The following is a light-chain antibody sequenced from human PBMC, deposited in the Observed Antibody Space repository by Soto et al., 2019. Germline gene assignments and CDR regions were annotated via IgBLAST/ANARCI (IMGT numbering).Light chain of an antibody. CDR2: GAS. J-gene: IGKJ4*01. V-gene: IGKV3-20*01. CDR1: QSVSRSY. CDR3: QQYGSSPLT. Sequence: EIALTPSPGTLSLSPGERATLSCKASQSVSRSYLAWYQQKPGQAPRLLIYGASSRAIGIPDRFSGSGSGTDFTLTISRLDPEDFAVYDCQQYGSSPLTFGGGTKVEIK.